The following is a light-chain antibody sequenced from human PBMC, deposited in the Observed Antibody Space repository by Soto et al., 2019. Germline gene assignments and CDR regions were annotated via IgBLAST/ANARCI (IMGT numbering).Light chain of an antibody. J-gene: IGKJ2*01. CDR1: QSVSSY. CDR2: DAS. Sequence: EIVLTQSPATLSLSPGERATLACRASQSVSSYLAWYQQKPGQAPRLLIDDASNRATAIPARFSGSGSGTDVTLTISTLEPEDFAVYYWQQRSNWPPVGYTFGQGTKLEIK. CDR3: QQRSNWPPVGYT. V-gene: IGKV3-11*01.